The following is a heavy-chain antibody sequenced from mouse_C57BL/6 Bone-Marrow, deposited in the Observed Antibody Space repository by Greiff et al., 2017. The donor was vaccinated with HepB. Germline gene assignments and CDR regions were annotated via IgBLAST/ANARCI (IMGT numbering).Heavy chain of an antibody. Sequence: VQGVESGAELVMPGASVKLSCKASGYTFTDYYINWVKQRPGQGLEWIARIYPGSGNTYYNEKFKGKATLTAEKSSSTAYMQLSSLTSEDSAVYFCARVVAPEEYAMDYWGQGTSVTVSS. CDR2: IYPGSGNT. CDR1: GYTFTDYY. V-gene: IGHV1-76*01. CDR3: ARVVAPEEYAMDY. D-gene: IGHD1-1*01. J-gene: IGHJ4*01.